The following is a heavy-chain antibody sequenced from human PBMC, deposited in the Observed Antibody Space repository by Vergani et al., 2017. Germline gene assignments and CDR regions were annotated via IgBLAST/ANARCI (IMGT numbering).Heavy chain of an antibody. D-gene: IGHD3-22*01. J-gene: IGHJ4*02. CDR2: IYYSGST. Sequence: VQLVESGGGLVKPGGSLRLSCAASGFTFSNAWMSWVRQAPGKGLEWIGYIYYSGSTYYNPSLKSRVTISVDTSKNQFSLKLSSVTAADTAVYYCARGSPGYYDSSGYLDYWGQGTLVTVSS. V-gene: IGHV4-59*06. CDR1: GFTFSNAW. CDR3: ARGSPGYYDSSGYLDY.